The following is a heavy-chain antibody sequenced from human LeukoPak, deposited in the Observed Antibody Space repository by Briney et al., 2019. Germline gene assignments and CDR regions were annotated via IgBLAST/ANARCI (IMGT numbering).Heavy chain of an antibody. V-gene: IGHV4-34*01. D-gene: IGHD3-10*01. CDR2: INHSGST. J-gene: IGHJ4*02. Sequence: PSETLSLTCAVYGGSFSGYYWSWIRQPPGKGLEWIGEINHSGSTNYNPSLKSRVTISVDTSKNQFSLKLSSVTAADTAVYYCASFSYYYGSGSYYKSSDYWGQGTLVTVSS. CDR1: GGSFSGYY. CDR3: ASFSYYYGSGSYYKSSDY.